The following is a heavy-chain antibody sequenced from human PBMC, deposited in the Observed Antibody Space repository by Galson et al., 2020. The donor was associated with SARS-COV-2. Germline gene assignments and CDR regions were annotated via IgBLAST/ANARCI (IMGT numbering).Heavy chain of an antibody. V-gene: IGHV4-39*01. CDR1: GGSISSNGYF. D-gene: IGHD2-2*01. Sequence: SETLSLTCTVSGGSISSNGYFWGWIRQPPGKGLEYIGTISYSGRTSYSPSLKTRVTISADTSKNQFSLKVNSVTAADTAVYYCARRGYALADQGGQGALVTVSS. CDR3: ARRGYALADQ. CDR2: ISYSGRT. J-gene: IGHJ1*01.